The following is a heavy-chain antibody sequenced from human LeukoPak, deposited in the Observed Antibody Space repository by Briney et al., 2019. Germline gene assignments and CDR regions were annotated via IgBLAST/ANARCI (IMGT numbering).Heavy chain of an antibody. CDR3: ARGGSYLSAFDI. J-gene: IGHJ3*02. CDR2: ISSSTIYL. D-gene: IGHD1-26*01. CDR1: GFTFSSYI. Sequence: GGSLRLSCAASGFTFSSYIMNWVRQAPGKGLEWVSSISSSTIYLYYADSVKGRFTISRDNAKNSPYLQMNSLRAEDTAVYYCARGGSYLSAFDIWGQGTMVTVSS. V-gene: IGHV3-21*01.